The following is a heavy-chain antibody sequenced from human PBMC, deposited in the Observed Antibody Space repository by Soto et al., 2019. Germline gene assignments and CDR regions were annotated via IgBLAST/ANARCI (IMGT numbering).Heavy chain of an antibody. D-gene: IGHD2-15*01. CDR1: GYTFTRYT. CDR2: INPDNGNT. Sequence: QVQLVQSGAEVKKPGASVKISCKASGYTFTRYTMNWVRQAPGQRLEWMGWINPDNGNTKSSQKFQDRVIITRDTSASTAYMDLSSLRSEDTAVYYCARGIATGQLDPWGQGTRVTASS. J-gene: IGHJ5*02. CDR3: ARGIATGQLDP. V-gene: IGHV1-3*01.